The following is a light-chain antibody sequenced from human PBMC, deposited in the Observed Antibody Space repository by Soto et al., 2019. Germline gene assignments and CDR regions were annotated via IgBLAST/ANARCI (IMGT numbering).Light chain of an antibody. CDR2: GAS. V-gene: IGKV3-11*01. Sequence: EIVMTQSPATLSVSPGERATLSCRASQSVYNNLAWYQQKLGQAPRLLIYGASTRATGIPARFSGSGSGTDFTLTISSLEPEDFAVYYCQQRSDWPPITFGQGTRLEIK. CDR3: QQRSDWPPIT. J-gene: IGKJ5*01. CDR1: QSVYNN.